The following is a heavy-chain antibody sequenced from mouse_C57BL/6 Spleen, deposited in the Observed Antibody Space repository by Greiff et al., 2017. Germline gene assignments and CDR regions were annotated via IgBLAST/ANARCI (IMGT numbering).Heavy chain of an antibody. V-gene: IGHV5-16*01. D-gene: IGHD2-1*01. CDR3: ARIYYGNSYYFDY. CDR1: GFTFSDYY. J-gene: IGHJ2*01. CDR2: INYDGSST. Sequence: EVHLVESEGGLVQPGSSMKLSCTASGFTFSDYYMAWVRQVPEKGLEWVANINYDGSSTYYLDSLKSRFIISRDNAKNILYLQMSSLKSEDTATYYCARIYYGNSYYFDYWGQGTTLTVAS.